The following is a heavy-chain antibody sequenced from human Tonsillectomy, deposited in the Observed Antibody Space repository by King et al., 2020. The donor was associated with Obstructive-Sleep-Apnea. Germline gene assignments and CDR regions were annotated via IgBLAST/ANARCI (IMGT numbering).Heavy chain of an antibody. V-gene: IGHV1-8*01. J-gene: IGHJ4*02. CDR1: GYTFTSAE. D-gene: IGHD6-13*01. Sequence: VQLVESGAEVKKPGASVKVSCKASGYTFTSAEIHWVRQAPGQGLEWMGWMNPNSGNTAYVQKFQGRVTMTRSPSISTAYMELTRLRSTDTAVYFCARGSSRSFDLWGQGTLVTVSS. CDR2: MNPNSGNT. CDR3: ARGSSRSFDL.